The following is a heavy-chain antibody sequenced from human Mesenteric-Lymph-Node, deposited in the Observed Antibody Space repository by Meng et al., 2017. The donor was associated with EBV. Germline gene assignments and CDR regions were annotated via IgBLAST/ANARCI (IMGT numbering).Heavy chain of an antibody. CDR2: INHSGST. J-gene: IGHJ4*02. V-gene: IGHV4-34*01. CDR1: GGSFSDYF. CDR3: ARPRIRYGSGSYYY. D-gene: IGHD3-10*01. Sequence: VQLQQWGQGLLKPSETLSLTCAVHGGSFSDYFWTWIRQAPGKGLEWVGEINHSGSTKYNPSLKSRVTISVDTSKNQISLNLNSVTAADTAVYYCARPRIRYGSGSYYYWGQGTLVTVFS.